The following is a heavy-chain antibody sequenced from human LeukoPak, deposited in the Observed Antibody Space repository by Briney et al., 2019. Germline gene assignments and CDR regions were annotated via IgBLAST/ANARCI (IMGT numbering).Heavy chain of an antibody. CDR2: INPNSGGT. CDR3: PRDQRSYYYGSGGYSTLGWFGP. V-gene: IGHV1-2*06. Sequence: AAVTVSCKSSGYTFTGYYMDGVRQAPGQGLEGMGRINPNSGGTNYAQKFQGRVTITRHTYSSTDYMELSKQRDGAAAGYSCPRDQRSYYYGSGGYSTLGWFGPWGQGTPVTGSS. D-gene: IGHD3-10*01. CDR1: GYTFTGYY. J-gene: IGHJ5*02.